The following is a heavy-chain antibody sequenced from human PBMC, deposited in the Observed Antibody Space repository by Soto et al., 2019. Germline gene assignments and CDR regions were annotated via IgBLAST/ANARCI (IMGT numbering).Heavy chain of an antibody. Sequence: GASVKVCCKASGYTFTSYGISWVRQAPGQGLEWMGWISAYNGNTNYAQKLQGRVTMTTDTSTSTAYMELRSLRSDDTAVYYCARMVDCSGGSCYRRDWFDPWGQGTLVTVSS. V-gene: IGHV1-18*01. CDR3: ARMVDCSGGSCYRRDWFDP. J-gene: IGHJ5*02. CDR2: ISAYNGNT. D-gene: IGHD2-15*01. CDR1: GYTFTSYG.